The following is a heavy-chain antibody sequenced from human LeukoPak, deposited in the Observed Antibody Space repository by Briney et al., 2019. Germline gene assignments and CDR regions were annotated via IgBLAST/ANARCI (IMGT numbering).Heavy chain of an antibody. CDR1: GGSFSSYY. CDR3: ARGEAMVRGGYFDY. D-gene: IGHD3-10*01. CDR2: ICYSGST. J-gene: IGHJ4*02. V-gene: IGHV4-59*01. Sequence: PETLSLTCTASGGSFSSYYRSWIRQPPGKGLEWIGYICYSGSTKYNPTLKSRVIISVDTSKNQFSLKLSSVTAADTAVYYCARGEAMVRGGYFDYWGQGTLVTVSS.